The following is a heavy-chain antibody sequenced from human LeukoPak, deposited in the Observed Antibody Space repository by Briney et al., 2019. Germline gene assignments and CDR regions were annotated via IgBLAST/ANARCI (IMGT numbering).Heavy chain of an antibody. CDR3: ARSRVLLWFQAGTRFDY. V-gene: IGHV4-38-2*02. J-gene: IGHJ4*02. D-gene: IGHD3-10*01. CDR2: INHSGST. Sequence: KPSETLSLTCTVSGYSISSGSCWGWVRQPPGKGLEWIGEINHSGSTNYNPSLKSRVTISVDTSKNQFSLKLSSVTAADTAVYYCARSRVLLWFQAGTRFDYWGQGTLVTVSS. CDR1: GYSISSGSC.